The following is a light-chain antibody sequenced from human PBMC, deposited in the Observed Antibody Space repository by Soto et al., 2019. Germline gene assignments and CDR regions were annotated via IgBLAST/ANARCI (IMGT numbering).Light chain of an antibody. CDR3: HQYGSSPAT. J-gene: IGKJ1*01. V-gene: IGKV3-20*01. CDR2: GAS. CDR1: QSVSSSF. Sequence: EIVLSQSPGTLSLYPGERATLSCRASQSVSSSFLAWYQQKPGQAPRLLIYGASSRATGIPDRVSGSGSGTDFTLTISRLEPEDFAVYYCHQYGSSPATFGQGSMADVK.